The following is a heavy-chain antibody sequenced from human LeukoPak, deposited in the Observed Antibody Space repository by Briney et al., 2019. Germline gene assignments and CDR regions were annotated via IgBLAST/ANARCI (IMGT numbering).Heavy chain of an antibody. D-gene: IGHD3-10*01. CDR1: GFIFRNYA. V-gene: IGHV3-23*01. CDR3: AKTLDYYGSGSYYNVYYFQH. J-gene: IGHJ1*01. Sequence: GGSLGLSCAASGFIFRNYAMTWVRQAPGKGLEWVSSISSSGGSTYYPDSVRGRFTISRDNSKNTLYLQMNSLRAEDTAVYYCAKTLDYYGSGSYYNVYYFQHWGQGTLVTVSS. CDR2: ISSSGGST.